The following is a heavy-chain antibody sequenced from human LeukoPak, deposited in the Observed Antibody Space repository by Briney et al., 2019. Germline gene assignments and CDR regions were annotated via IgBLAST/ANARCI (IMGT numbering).Heavy chain of an antibody. CDR3: ARRRSILAYYFDY. V-gene: IGHV4-39*01. D-gene: IGHD2/OR15-2a*01. CDR1: GGSISSSSYY. Sequence: SETLSLTCTVSGGSISSSSYYWGWIRQPPGKGLEWIGSIYYSGSTYYNPSLKSRVTISVDTSKNQFSLKLSSVTAADTAVYYCARRRSILAYYFDYWGQGTLVTVSS. J-gene: IGHJ4*02. CDR2: IYYSGST.